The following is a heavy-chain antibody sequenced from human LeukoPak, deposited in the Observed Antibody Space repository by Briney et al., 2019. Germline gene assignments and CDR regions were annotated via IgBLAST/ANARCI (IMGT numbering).Heavy chain of an antibody. CDR1: GFTFSDYY. J-gene: IGHJ6*02. D-gene: IGHD3-10*01. Sequence: PGGSLRLSCAASGFTFSDYYMSWLRQAPGKGLEWVSYINSSGSTIYYAGSVKGRFTISRDNAKNSLYLQMNSLWAEDTAVYYCARDLLNYYGSGEAPTSYYGMDVWGQGTTVTVSS. CDR3: ARDLLNYYGSGEAPTSYYGMDV. CDR2: INSSGSTI. V-gene: IGHV3-11*01.